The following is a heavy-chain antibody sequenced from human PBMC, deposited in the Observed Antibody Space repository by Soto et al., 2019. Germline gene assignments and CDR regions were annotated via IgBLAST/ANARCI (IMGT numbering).Heavy chain of an antibody. CDR1: GFTLSDST. CDR3: TGNWTLGN. V-gene: IGHV3-73*01. Sequence: EVQLVESGGGLVQPGGSLKLSCAASGFTLSDSTMHWVRQASGKGLEWVGRIRSNANNDATAYTASVKGRFTISRDDSKNTAYLQMNSLKIEDTAVYYCTGNWTLGNWGQGTLVTVSS. D-gene: IGHD3-3*01. CDR2: IRSNANNDAT. J-gene: IGHJ4*02.